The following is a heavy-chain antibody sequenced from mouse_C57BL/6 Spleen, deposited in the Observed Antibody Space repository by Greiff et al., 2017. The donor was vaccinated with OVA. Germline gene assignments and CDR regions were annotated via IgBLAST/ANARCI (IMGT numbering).Heavy chain of an antibody. V-gene: IGHV1-50*01. CDR1: GYTFTSYW. Sequence: QVQLKQPGAELVKPGASVKLSCKASGYTFTSYWMQWVKQRPGQGLEWIGEIDPSDSYTNYNQKFKGKATLTVDTSSSTAYMQLSSLTSEDSAVYYCASSRYGSSSWFAYWGQGTLVTVSA. CDR2: IDPSDSYT. J-gene: IGHJ3*01. CDR3: ASSRYGSSSWFAY. D-gene: IGHD1-1*01.